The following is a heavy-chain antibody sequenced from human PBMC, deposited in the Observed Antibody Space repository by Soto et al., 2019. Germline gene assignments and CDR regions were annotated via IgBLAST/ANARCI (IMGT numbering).Heavy chain of an antibody. CDR1: GGSFSQYY. CDR3: ARGGRAYGSGSYFWSFDY. CDR2: INYSRNA. V-gene: IGHV4-34*01. D-gene: IGHD3-10*01. Sequence: QVQLQQWGAGLLKPSETLSLTCAVTGGSFSQYYWSWIRQPAGEGLEWIGEINYSRNAHYSPSLQSRVSISVDTTKHHFSLRLGSVTAADTAVYYCARGGRAYGSGSYFWSFDYWGQGTLVTVSS. J-gene: IGHJ4*02.